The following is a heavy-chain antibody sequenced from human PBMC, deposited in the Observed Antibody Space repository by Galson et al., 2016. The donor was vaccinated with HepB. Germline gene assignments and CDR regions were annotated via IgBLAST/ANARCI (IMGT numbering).Heavy chain of an antibody. CDR3: ARDELRAAAGGAI. J-gene: IGHJ1*01. CDR2: FYSSGST. D-gene: IGHD6-13*01. CDR1: GASISSGSYS. V-gene: IGHV4-31*03. Sequence: TLSLTCSVSGASISSGSYSWSWIRQHPGKGLEWIGYFYSSGSTYYNASLKSRVTISVDTSKNQFSLKLTSVTAADTATYYCARDELRAAAGGAIWGQGTLVIVSS.